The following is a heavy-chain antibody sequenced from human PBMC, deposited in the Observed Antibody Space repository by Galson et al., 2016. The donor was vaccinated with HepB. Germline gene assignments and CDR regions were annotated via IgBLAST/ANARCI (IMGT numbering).Heavy chain of an antibody. J-gene: IGHJ4*02. D-gene: IGHD1-26*01. CDR2: ISSSSSYI. Sequence: SLRLSCAASGFTFSSYSMNWVRQAPGKGLEWVSSISSSSSYIYYADPVKGRFTISRDNAKNSLYLQMNSLRAEDTAVYYCARGDIVGAIFDYWGQGTLVIVSS. V-gene: IGHV3-21*01. CDR1: GFTFSSYS. CDR3: ARGDIVGAIFDY.